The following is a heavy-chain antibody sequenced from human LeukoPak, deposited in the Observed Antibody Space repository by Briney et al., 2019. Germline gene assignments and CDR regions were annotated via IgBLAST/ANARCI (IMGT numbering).Heavy chain of an antibody. J-gene: IGHJ6*04. Sequence: GGSLRLSCAASGVTFSSYSMNWVRQAPGKGLEWVSSISSSSSYIYYADSVKGRFTISRDNAKNSLYLQMNSLRADDTAVYYCARSDSGYDSDYYYGMDVWGKGTTVTVSS. CDR1: GVTFSSYS. V-gene: IGHV3-21*01. D-gene: IGHD5-12*01. CDR2: ISSSSSYI. CDR3: ARSDSGYDSDYYYGMDV.